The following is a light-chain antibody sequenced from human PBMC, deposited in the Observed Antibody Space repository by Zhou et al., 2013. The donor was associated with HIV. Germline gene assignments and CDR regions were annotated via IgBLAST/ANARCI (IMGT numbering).Light chain of an antibody. CDR1: QSVSSSY. Sequence: IVLTQSPGTLSLSPGERATLSCRASQSVSSSYLAWYQQKPGQAPRLLIYGASNRATGIPARFSGSGSGTEFTLTISRLQSEDFAVYYCQQYGGSPPTCSFGQGTKLEIK. J-gene: IGKJ2*04. V-gene: IGKV3-20*01. CDR2: GAS. CDR3: QQYGGSPPTCS.